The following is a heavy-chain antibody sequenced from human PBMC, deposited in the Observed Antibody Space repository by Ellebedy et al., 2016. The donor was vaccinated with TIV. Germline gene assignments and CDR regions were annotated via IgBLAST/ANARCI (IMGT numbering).Heavy chain of an antibody. V-gene: IGHV4-59*01. J-gene: IGHJ4*02. D-gene: IGHD3-10*01. CDR3: ARASYSIGYYGIDY. CDR2: IYYNGRA. Sequence: MPSETLSPTCTVSSDSFTTDFWNWIRQTPGKGLEWIGYIYYNGRASYNPSLKSRATMSIDTSKNQVSLKLSSVTAADTAVYYCARASYSIGYYGIDYWGPGNLVTVSS. CDR1: SDSFTTDF.